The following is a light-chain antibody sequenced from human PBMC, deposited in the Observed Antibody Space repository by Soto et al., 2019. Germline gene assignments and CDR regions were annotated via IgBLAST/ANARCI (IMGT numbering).Light chain of an antibody. Sequence: QSALTQTASVSGSPEQSITISCTGTSSDAGSYNFVSWYQQHPGKAPKLVIYEGTKRPSGVFNRFSGSKSGNTASLTISGLQAEDEADYYCCSYASSSSTLVFGGGTKLTVL. CDR3: CSYASSSSTLV. V-gene: IGLV2-23*01. CDR2: EGT. CDR1: SSDAGSYNF. J-gene: IGLJ2*01.